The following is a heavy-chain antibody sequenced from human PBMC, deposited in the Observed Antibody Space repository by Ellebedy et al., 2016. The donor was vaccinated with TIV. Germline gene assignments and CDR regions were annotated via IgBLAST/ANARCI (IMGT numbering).Heavy chain of an antibody. CDR3: ARAWGYGDYGVDV. CDR1: GGSITSGGYY. D-gene: IGHD4-17*01. J-gene: IGHJ6*02. Sequence: SETLSLTXTVSGGSITSGGYYWSWIRQPAGKGLEWIGHIYTSGSTNYNPSLKSRVTMSVDTSKNQFSLKLSSVTAADTAVYYCARAWGYGDYGVDVWGQGTTVTVSS. V-gene: IGHV4-61*09. CDR2: IYTSGST.